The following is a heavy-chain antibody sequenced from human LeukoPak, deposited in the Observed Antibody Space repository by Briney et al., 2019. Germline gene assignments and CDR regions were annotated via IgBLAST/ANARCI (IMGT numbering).Heavy chain of an antibody. V-gene: IGHV4-39*07. D-gene: IGHD5-18*01. CDR2: IYYSGST. Sequence: PSETLSLTCTVSGGSISSSSYYWGWIRQPPGKGLEWIGSIYYSGSTYYNPSLKSRVTISVDTSKNQFSLKLSSVTAADTAVYYCAREQAIETATDYWGQGTLVTVSS. J-gene: IGHJ4*02. CDR3: AREQAIETATDY. CDR1: GGSISSSSYY.